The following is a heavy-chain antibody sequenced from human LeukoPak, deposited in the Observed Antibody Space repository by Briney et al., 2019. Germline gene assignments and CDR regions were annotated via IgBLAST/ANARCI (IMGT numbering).Heavy chain of an antibody. CDR2: VHLSGAT. Sequence: PSGTLSLTCAVSGGSITTTNWWSWVRQPPGKGLEWIGEVHLSGATNYNPSLESRVSMSIDKSKNHLSLEVTSVTAADTAIYYCTRESGSFSPFGFWGQGTLLTVSS. CDR1: GGSITTTNW. D-gene: IGHD1-26*01. CDR3: TRESGSFSPFGF. V-gene: IGHV4-4*02. J-gene: IGHJ4*02.